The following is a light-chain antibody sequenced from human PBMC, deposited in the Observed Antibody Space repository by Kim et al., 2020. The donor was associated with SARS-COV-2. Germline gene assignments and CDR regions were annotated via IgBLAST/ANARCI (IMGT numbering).Light chain of an antibody. V-gene: IGLV1-51*01. CDR2: DNN. CDR1: SSNIGNSY. Sequence: GPKVTISCSGSSSNIGNSYVSWYQQLPGTAPKLLIYDNNKRPSGIPDRFSGSKSGTSATLGITGLQTGDEADYYCGTWDSSLSAVVFGGGTQLTVL. J-gene: IGLJ2*01. CDR3: GTWDSSLSAVV.